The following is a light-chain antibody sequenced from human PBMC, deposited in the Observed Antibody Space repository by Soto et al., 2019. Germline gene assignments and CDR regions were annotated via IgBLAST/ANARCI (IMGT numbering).Light chain of an antibody. CDR2: DAS. CDR3: QKYDSPPRT. CDR1: QGLSNY. J-gene: IGKJ1*01. V-gene: IGKV1-27*01. Sequence: DIQMTQSPSSLSASVGDRVTITCRASQGLSNYLAWYQQKPGKVPKLLIYDASTLQSGVPPRFSGSGSGTAFTLTISSLQPEDVATYYCQKYDSPPRTFGQGTKVEI.